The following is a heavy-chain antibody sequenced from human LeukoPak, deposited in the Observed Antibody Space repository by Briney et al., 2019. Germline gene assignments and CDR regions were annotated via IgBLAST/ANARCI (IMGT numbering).Heavy chain of an antibody. CDR2: IYTSGST. D-gene: IGHD6-13*01. V-gene: IGHV4-61*02. CDR3: ARVRAAAGSILIDY. Sequence: PSQTLFLTCTVSGGSISSGSYYWSWIRQPAGKGLEWIGRIYTSGSTNYNPSLKSRVTISVDTSKNQFSLKLSSVTAADTAVYYCARVRAAAGSILIDYWGQGTLVTVSS. CDR1: GGSISSGSYY. J-gene: IGHJ4*02.